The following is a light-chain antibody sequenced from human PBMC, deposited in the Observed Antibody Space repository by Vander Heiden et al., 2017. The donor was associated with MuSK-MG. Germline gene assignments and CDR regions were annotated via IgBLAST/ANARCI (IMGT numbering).Light chain of an antibody. CDR2: YAS. Sequence: EIVLTQSPDLQSVTPKEKVTITCRASQSVGSSLHWYQQKPDQSPKLLIKYASQSFSGVPSRFSASGFGTDFTLTINGLEAEDTATYYCHLCVTIPQRLGHWTNEKIK. CDR3: HLCVTIPQR. J-gene: IGKJ1*01. V-gene: IGKV6-21*01. CDR1: QSVGSS.